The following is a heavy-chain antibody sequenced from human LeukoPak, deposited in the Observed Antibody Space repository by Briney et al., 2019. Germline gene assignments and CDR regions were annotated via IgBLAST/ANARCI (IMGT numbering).Heavy chain of an antibody. V-gene: IGHV3-7*01. D-gene: IGHD1-14*01. CDR3: ARSRYYYEY. CDR1: GFTSSSYW. J-gene: IGHJ4*02. Sequence: TGGSLRLSCAASGFTSSSYWMSWVRQAPGKGLEWVANIKQDGSEKYYVDSVKGRFTISRDNAKNSLYLQMNSLRAEDTAVYYCARSRYYYEYWGQGTLVTVSS. CDR2: IKQDGSEK.